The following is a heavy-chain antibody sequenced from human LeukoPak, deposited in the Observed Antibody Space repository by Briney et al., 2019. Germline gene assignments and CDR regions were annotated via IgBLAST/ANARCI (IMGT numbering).Heavy chain of an antibody. V-gene: IGHV1-18*01. CDR2: ISAYNGNT. J-gene: IGHJ4*02. CDR3: ARDKGGYSYDYYFDY. Sequence: GASVKVSCKASGYTFTSYGISWVRQAPGQGLEWMGGISAYNGNTNYAQKLQGRVTMTTDTSTSTAYMELRSLRSDDTAVYYCARDKGGYSYDYYFDYWGQGTLVTVSS. D-gene: IGHD5-18*01. CDR1: GYTFTSYG.